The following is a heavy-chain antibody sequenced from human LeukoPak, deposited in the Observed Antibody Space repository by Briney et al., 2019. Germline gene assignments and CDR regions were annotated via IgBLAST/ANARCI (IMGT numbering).Heavy chain of an antibody. Sequence: SETLSLTCTVSGGSISSYYWSWIRQPAGKGLEWIGRIYISGSTGYNPSLKSRVTMSVDTSKNQFSLKLSSVTAADTAVYYCARVDLRAAYFDYWGQGTLVTVSS. CDR1: GGSISSYY. D-gene: IGHD2-15*01. CDR3: ARVDLRAAYFDY. J-gene: IGHJ4*02. CDR2: IYISGST. V-gene: IGHV4-4*07.